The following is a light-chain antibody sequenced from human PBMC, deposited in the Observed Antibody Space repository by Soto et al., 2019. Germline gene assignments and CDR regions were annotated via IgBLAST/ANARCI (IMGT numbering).Light chain of an antibody. Sequence: IRLTQSPSCLSASVGDGVNMXCRASQGFRSNLVWYQQKSGKAPKLLISDASNLETGVQSRLNGSGSGKDFTFNISSLQPEDIATYYCKQYDNLPSITFGQGTRLEIK. CDR2: DAS. CDR1: QGFRSN. CDR3: KQYDNLPSIT. V-gene: IGKV1-33*01. J-gene: IGKJ5*01.